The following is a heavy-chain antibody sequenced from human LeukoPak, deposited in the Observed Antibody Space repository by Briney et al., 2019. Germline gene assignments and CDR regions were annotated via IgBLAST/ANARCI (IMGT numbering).Heavy chain of an antibody. V-gene: IGHV3-23*01. CDR1: GFTFSSYA. CDR2: ISGSGGST. J-gene: IGHJ4*02. CDR3: AKDNSGYYYGFYYFDY. D-gene: IGHD3-22*01. Sequence: PGGSLRLSCAASGFTFSSYAMTWVRQAPGKGLEWVSAISGSGGSTYYADSVKGRFTISRDNSKNTLYLQMNSLRAEDTAVYDCAKDNSGYYYGFYYFDYWGQGTLVTVSS.